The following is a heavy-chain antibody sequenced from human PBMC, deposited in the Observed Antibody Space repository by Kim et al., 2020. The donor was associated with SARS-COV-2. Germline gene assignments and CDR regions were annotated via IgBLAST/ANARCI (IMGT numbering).Heavy chain of an antibody. CDR2: T. V-gene: IGHV5-51*01. Sequence: TRYSPSFQGQVTISVDKSISTAYLQWRSLRASDTAIYFCARRGPLTTGDYWGQGTLVTVSS. CDR3: ARRGPLTTGDY. D-gene: IGHD4-17*01. J-gene: IGHJ4*02.